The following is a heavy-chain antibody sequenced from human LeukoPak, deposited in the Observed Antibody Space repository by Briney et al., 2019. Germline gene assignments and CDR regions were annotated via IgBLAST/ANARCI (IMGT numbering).Heavy chain of an antibody. Sequence: PGGSLRLSCAASGFTFGGYGVHWVRQAPGKGLEWVAVISYDGSNKYYADSVKGRFTISRDNSKNTLYLQMNSLRAEDTAVYYCAREPYYSRTGEFDYWGQGTLVTVSS. CDR2: ISYDGSNK. CDR1: GFTFGGYG. CDR3: AREPYYSRTGEFDY. J-gene: IGHJ4*02. D-gene: IGHD7-27*01. V-gene: IGHV3-30*03.